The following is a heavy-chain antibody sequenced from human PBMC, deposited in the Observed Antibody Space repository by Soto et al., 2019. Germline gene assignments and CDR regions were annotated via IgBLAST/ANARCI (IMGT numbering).Heavy chain of an antibody. CDR2: ISAYNGNT. CDR3: ARDEQQLVLGSPYYYYYGMDV. D-gene: IGHD6-13*01. Sequence: ASGKVSCKASGYTFTSYGISWVRQAPGQGLEWMGWISAYNGNTNYAQKLQGRVTMTTDTSTSTAYMELRSLRSDDTAVYYCARDEQQLVLGSPYYYYYGMDVWGQ. V-gene: IGHV1-18*01. J-gene: IGHJ6*02. CDR1: GYTFTSYG.